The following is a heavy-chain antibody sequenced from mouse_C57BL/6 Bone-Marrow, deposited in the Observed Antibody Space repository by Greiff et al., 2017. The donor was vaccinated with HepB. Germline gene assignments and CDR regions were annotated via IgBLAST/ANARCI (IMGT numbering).Heavy chain of an antibody. Sequence: VHVKQSGAELVRPGDSVKLSCTASGFNIKDDYRHWVKQRPEQGLEWIGWIDPENGDTEYASKFQGKATITADTSSNTAYLQLSSLTSEDTAVYYCTTGSWGQGTTLTVSS. CDR1: GFNIKDDY. CDR3: TTGS. CDR2: IDPENGDT. J-gene: IGHJ2*01. V-gene: IGHV14-4*01.